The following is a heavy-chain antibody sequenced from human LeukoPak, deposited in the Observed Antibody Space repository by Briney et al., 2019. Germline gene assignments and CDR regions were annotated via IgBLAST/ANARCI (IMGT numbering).Heavy chain of an antibody. CDR3: ARVTFDRYYYDSDY. J-gene: IGHJ4*02. D-gene: IGHD3-22*01. V-gene: IGHV1-18*01. CDR2: ISAYNGNT. CDR1: GYTFTSYG. Sequence: ASVKVSCKASGYTFTSYGISWVRQAPGQGLEWMGWISAYNGNTNYARKLQGRVTMTTDTSTSTAYMELRSLRSDDTAVYYCARVTFDRYYYDSDYWGQGTLVTVSS.